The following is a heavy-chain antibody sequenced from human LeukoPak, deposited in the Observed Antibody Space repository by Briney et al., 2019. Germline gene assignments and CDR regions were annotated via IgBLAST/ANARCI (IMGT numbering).Heavy chain of an antibody. D-gene: IGHD2-2*01. CDR2: ISSSSSYI. CDR1: GFTFSSYS. CDR3: ASQDIVVVPAAMQGPFDY. Sequence: PGGSLRLSCAASGFTFSSYSMNRVRQAPGKGLEWVSSISSSSSYIYYADSVKGRFTISRDNAKNSLYLQMNSLRAEDTAVYYCASQDIVVVPAAMQGPFDYWGQGTLVTVSS. J-gene: IGHJ4*02. V-gene: IGHV3-21*01.